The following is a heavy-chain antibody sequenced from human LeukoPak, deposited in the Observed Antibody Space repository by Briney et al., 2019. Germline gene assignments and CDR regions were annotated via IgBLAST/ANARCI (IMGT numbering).Heavy chain of an antibody. D-gene: IGHD6-19*01. Sequence: GGSLRLSCAASGFSFSNDWMNWVRQAPGKGLEWVGRVKSNVDGGARDYAEFVKGRFTISRDDSKNTLYLQMYSLKTEDTAVYYCTTGGNVLVAGTRAFDIWGQGTLVTVSS. CDR1: GFSFSNDW. V-gene: IGHV3-15*07. CDR2: VKSNVDGGAR. CDR3: TTGGNVLVAGTRAFDI. J-gene: IGHJ3*02.